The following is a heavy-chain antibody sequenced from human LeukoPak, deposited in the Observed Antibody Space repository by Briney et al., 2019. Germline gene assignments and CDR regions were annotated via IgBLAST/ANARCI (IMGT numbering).Heavy chain of an antibody. J-gene: IGHJ3*02. V-gene: IGHV7-4-1*02. D-gene: IGHD1-26*01. Sequence: ASVKVSCKASGGTFSSYAINWVRQAPGQGLEWMGWINTNTGNPTYAQGFTGRFVFSLDTSVSTAYLQISSLKAEDTAVYYCARAWELLRGSNAFDIWGQGTMVTVSS. CDR3: ARAWELLRGSNAFDI. CDR2: INTNTGNP. CDR1: GGTFSSYA.